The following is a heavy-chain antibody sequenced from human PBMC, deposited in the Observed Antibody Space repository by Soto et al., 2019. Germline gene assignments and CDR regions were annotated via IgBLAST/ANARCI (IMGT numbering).Heavy chain of an antibody. D-gene: IGHD3-10*01. V-gene: IGHV1-69*08. CDR3: TRDWEITVSTWSFGGF. CDR2: IIPFHGVT. CDR1: GGTFSPYT. J-gene: IGHJ4*02. Sequence: QVQLVQSGAEVNKPGSSVKVSCKASGGTFSPYTINWVRQAPGQGLEWMGRIIPFHGVTNYAQKCQARATITADKSTSTAYMELSGLRFEDTAMYYCTRDWEITVSTWSFGGFWGRGTLVTVAS.